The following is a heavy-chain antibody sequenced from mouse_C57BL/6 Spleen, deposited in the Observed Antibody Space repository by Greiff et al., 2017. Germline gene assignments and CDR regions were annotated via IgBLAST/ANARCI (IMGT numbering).Heavy chain of an antibody. V-gene: IGHV1-26*01. CDR3: ARSGDGYYVY. J-gene: IGHJ2*01. CDR1: GYTFTDYY. CDR2: INPNNGGT. Sequence: EVQLQQSGPELVKPGASVKISCKASGYTFTDYYMNWVKQSHGKSLEWIGDINPNNGGTSYNQKFKGKATLTVDKSSSTAYMELRRLTSEDSAVYYCARSGDGYYVYWGQGTTLTVSS. D-gene: IGHD2-3*01.